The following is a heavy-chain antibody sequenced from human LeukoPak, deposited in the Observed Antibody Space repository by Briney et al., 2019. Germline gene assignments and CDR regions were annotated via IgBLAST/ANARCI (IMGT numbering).Heavy chain of an antibody. D-gene: IGHD6-13*01. Sequence: GGSLRLSCAASGFTFSSYAMHWVRQAPGKGLEWVAVISYDGSNKYHADSVKGRFTISRDNSKNTLYLQMNSLRAEDTAAYYCARDPRWAAAGTDDYWGQGTLVTVSS. V-gene: IGHV3-30-3*01. CDR2: ISYDGSNK. CDR3: ARDPRWAAAGTDDY. J-gene: IGHJ4*02. CDR1: GFTFSSYA.